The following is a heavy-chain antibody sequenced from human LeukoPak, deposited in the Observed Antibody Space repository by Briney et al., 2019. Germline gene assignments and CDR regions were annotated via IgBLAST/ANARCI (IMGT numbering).Heavy chain of an antibody. V-gene: IGHV1-2*02. Sequence: ASVKVSCKASGYTLTDYYIHWVRQAPGRGLEWMGWMNPNSGDTNSAQSFQGRVTMTRETSISTAYMELSRLRFDDTAVYYCARVRRYYYGMDVWGQGTTLTVSS. CDR2: MNPNSGDT. J-gene: IGHJ6*02. CDR1: GYTLTDYY. CDR3: ARVRRYYYGMDV.